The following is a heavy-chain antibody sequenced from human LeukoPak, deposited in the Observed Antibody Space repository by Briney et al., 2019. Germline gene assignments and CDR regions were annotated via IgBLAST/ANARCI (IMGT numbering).Heavy chain of an antibody. CDR3: ARDCITTNCYRY. Sequence: PSETLSLTCTVSGGSIRSYNWTWIRQSAGKGLEWIGRIDTSGSTNYNPPLRSRVTMSVDTSKNQFSLKLSSVTAADTAVYYRARDCITTNCYRYWGQGTLVTVSS. CDR2: IDTSGST. CDR1: GGSIRSYN. J-gene: IGHJ4*02. D-gene: IGHD2-2*01. V-gene: IGHV4-4*07.